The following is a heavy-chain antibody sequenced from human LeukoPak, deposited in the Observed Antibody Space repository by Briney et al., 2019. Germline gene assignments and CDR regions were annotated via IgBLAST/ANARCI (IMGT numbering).Heavy chain of an antibody. D-gene: IGHD4-17*01. Sequence: GGSLRLSCAASGFTFSNYAMHWVRQAPGKGLEWVALMSYDGSNKFYADSVKGRFTIFRDNSKSTLYLQMNSLKAEDTAVYYCARGGVTTMTLRDLWLDYWGQGTLVTVSS. CDR1: GFTFSNYA. CDR2: MSYDGSNK. J-gene: IGHJ4*02. V-gene: IGHV3-30-3*01. CDR3: ARGGVTTMTLRDLWLDY.